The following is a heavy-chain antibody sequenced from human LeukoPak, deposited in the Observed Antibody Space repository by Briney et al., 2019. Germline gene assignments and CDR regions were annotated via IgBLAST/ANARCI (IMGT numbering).Heavy chain of an antibody. CDR2: ISGSGGST. CDR3: AEGKYVYYFDY. CDR1: GFTFSSYA. Sequence: GGSLRLSCAASGFTFSSYAMSWVRQAPGKGLEWASAISGSGGSTYYADSVKGRFTISRDNSKNTLYLQMNSLRAEDTAVYYCAEGKYVYYFDYWGQGTLVTVSS. J-gene: IGHJ4*02. D-gene: IGHD2-8*01. V-gene: IGHV3-23*01.